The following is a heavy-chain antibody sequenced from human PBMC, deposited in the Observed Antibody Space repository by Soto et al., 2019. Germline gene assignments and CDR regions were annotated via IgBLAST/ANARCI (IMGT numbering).Heavy chain of an antibody. CDR3: AVICSSTSCYERGAFDI. J-gene: IGHJ3*02. Sequence: QVQLVQSGAEVQKPGSSVKVSCKASGGTFSSYTISWVRQAPGQGLEWMGRIIPILGIANYAQKFQGRVTITADKSTSTAYMELSSLRSEDTAVYYCAVICSSTSCYERGAFDIWGQGTMVTVSS. D-gene: IGHD2-2*01. CDR1: GGTFSSYT. V-gene: IGHV1-69*02. CDR2: IIPILGIA.